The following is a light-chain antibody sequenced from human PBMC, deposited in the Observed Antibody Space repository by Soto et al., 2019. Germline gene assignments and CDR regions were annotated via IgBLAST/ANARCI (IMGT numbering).Light chain of an antibody. Sequence: IVLTQSPATLSLSPGERATLSCRASQSVSSYLAWYQHKPGQAPRLLIYDASNRATAIPASFSGSGSGTNFTLTISSLEPEDFAVYYCQQRGNWPWTFGQGTKVEIK. CDR1: QSVSSY. J-gene: IGKJ1*01. V-gene: IGKV3-11*01. CDR2: DAS. CDR3: QQRGNWPWT.